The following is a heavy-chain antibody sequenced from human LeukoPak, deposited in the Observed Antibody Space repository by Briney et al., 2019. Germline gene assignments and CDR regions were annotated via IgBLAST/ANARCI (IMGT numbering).Heavy chain of an antibody. D-gene: IGHD3-22*01. J-gene: IGHJ1*01. Sequence: ASVKVSCKASGGTFSSYAISWVRQAPGQGLEWIGRIIPIFGTANYAQKFQGRVTITTDESTSTAYMELSSLRSEDTAVYYCARAHDSSGYYYVGYFQHWGQGTLVTVSS. CDR3: ARAHDSSGYYYVGYFQH. CDR1: GGTFSSYA. V-gene: IGHV1-69*05. CDR2: IIPIFGTA.